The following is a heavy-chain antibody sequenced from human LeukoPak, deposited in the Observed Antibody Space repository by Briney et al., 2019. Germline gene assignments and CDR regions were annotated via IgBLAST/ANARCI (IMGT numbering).Heavy chain of an antibody. CDR3: ARVLIAVAGFDY. CDR2: IYYGGST. J-gene: IGHJ4*02. V-gene: IGHV4-59*01. D-gene: IGHD6-19*01. Sequence: PSETLSPTCAVSGGSISSYYWSWIRQTPGKGLEWIGYIYYGGSTNYNPSLKSRVTISVDTSEDQFSLKLSSVTAADTAVYYCARVLIAVAGFDYWGQGTLVTVSS. CDR1: GGSISSYY.